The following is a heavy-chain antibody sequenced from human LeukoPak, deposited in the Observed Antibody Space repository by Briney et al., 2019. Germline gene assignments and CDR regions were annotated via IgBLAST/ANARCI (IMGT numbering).Heavy chain of an antibody. CDR3: ARGEQQLGPWAFDI. D-gene: IGHD6-13*01. V-gene: IGHV3-21*01. CDR2: ISGSSSYI. CDR1: GFTFSSYS. Sequence: PGGSLRLSCAASGFTFSSYSMNWVRQAPGKGLEWVSSISGSSSYIYYADSVKGRFTISRDNAKNSLYLQMNSLRAEDTAVYYCARGEQQLGPWAFDIWGQGTMVTVSS. J-gene: IGHJ3*02.